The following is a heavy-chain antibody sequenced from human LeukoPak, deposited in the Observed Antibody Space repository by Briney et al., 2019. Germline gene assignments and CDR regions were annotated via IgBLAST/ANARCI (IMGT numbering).Heavy chain of an antibody. CDR3: AREPTGDHFDY. J-gene: IGHJ4*02. V-gene: IGHV3-7*01. CDR1: GFTFSSYG. D-gene: IGHD3-16*01. Sequence: PGGSLRLSCAASGFTFSSYGMHWVRQALGKGLEWVANIKQDGSEKYYVDSVKGRFTISRDNAKNSLYLEMNSLRAEDTAVYYCAREPTGDHFDYWGQGTLVTVSS. CDR2: IKQDGSEK.